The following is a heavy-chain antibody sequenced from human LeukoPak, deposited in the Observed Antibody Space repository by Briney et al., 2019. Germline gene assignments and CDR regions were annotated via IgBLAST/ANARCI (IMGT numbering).Heavy chain of an antibody. Sequence: PSETLSLTCTVSGASISSYSWSWIRQPAGKGLEWIGRIYSSGSTNYNPSLKSRVTMSADTSKNHFSLRLSSVTAADTAVYYCARDPAPDAFDIWGQGTMATVSS. CDR2: IYSSGST. J-gene: IGHJ3*02. V-gene: IGHV4-4*07. CDR3: ARDPAPDAFDI. CDR1: GASISSYS.